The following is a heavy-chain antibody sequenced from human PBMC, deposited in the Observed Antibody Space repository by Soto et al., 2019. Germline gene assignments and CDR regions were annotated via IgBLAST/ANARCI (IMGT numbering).Heavy chain of an antibody. J-gene: IGHJ5*02. CDR1: GGSVSSGSYY. Sequence: QVQLQESGPGLVKPSETLSLTCTVSGGSVSSGSYYWSWIRQPPGKRLEWIGYIYYSGSTNYNPSLKSRVTISVDTSKNKFSLKLSSVTAADTAVYYCARGITIFGVTFDPWGQGTLVTVSS. D-gene: IGHD3-3*01. V-gene: IGHV4-61*01. CDR3: ARGITIFGVTFDP. CDR2: IYYSGST.